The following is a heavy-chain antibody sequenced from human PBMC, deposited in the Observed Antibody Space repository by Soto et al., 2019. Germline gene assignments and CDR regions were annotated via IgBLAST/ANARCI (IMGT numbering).Heavy chain of an antibody. CDR2: IWYDGSNK. V-gene: IGHV3-33*01. J-gene: IGHJ6*02. D-gene: IGHD3-22*01. CDR3: ARSLTSSGLYYGMDV. CDR1: GFTFSSYG. Sequence: VQLVESGGGVVQPGRSLRLSCAASGFTFSSYGMHWVRQAPGKGLEWVAVIWYDGSNKYYADSVKGRFTISRDNSKNTLYLQMNSLRAEDTAVYYCARSLTSSGLYYGMDVWGQGTTVTVSS.